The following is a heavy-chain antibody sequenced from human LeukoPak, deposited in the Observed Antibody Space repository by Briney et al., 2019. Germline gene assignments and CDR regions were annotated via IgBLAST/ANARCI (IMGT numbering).Heavy chain of an antibody. V-gene: IGHV4-30-2*01. CDR2: IYHSGST. CDR1: GGSISSGGYY. CDR3: ASSGTTAGRYAFDI. J-gene: IGHJ3*02. D-gene: IGHD1-1*01. Sequence: PSQTLSLTCTVSGGSISSGGYYWSWIRQPPGKGLEWIGYIYHSGSTYYNPSLKSRVTISVDRSKNQFSLKLSSVTAADTAVYYCASSGTTAGRYAFDIWGQGTMVTVSS.